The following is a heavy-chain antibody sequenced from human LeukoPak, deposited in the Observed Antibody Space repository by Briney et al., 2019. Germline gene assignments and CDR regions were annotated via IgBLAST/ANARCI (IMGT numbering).Heavy chain of an antibody. CDR2: ISWNSGSI. J-gene: IGHJ4*02. CDR1: GFTFDDYA. D-gene: IGHD1-14*01. CDR3: ARDPSGFFDY. V-gene: IGHV3-9*01. Sequence: PGRSLRLSCAASGFTFDDYAMHWVRQAPGKGLEWVSGISWNSGSIGYADSVKGRFTISRDNAKNSLYLQMNSLRAEDTAVYYCARDPSGFFDYWGQGTLVTVSS.